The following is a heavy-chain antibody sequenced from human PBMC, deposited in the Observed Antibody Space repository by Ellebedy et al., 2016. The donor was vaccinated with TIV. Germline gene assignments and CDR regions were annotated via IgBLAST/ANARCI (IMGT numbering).Heavy chain of an antibody. CDR3: ARDVVVAAPYYDGMDV. D-gene: IGHD2-15*01. Sequence: SVKVSCXASGGTFSSYAISWVRQAPGQGLEWMGGIIPIFGTANYAQKFQGRVTITADKSTSTAYMELSSLRSEDTAVYYCARDVVVAAPYYDGMDVWGQGTTVTVSS. CDR1: GGTFSSYA. J-gene: IGHJ6*02. CDR2: IIPIFGTA. V-gene: IGHV1-69*06.